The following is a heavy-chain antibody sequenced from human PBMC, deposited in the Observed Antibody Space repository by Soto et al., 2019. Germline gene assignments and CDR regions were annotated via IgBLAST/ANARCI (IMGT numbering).Heavy chain of an antibody. J-gene: IGHJ4*02. CDR1: GFTFSAHG. CDR3: GRGGGGGSARYFDY. D-gene: IGHD6-25*01. Sequence: QAQLVEFGGGVVQPGRSLRLSCAVSGFTFSAHGMHWVRQAPGKGLEWVAVIWYDGGTKYHADPVKGRFTISRDNSKNLWSLEREGLRVEETVVCYCGRGGGGGSARYFDYWGQGTPVTVSS. CDR2: IWYDGGTK. V-gene: IGHV3-33*01.